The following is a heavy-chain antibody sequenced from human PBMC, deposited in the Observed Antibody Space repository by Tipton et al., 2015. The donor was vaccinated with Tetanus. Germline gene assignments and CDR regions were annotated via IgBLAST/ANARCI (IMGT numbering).Heavy chain of an antibody. CDR3: ARDQNGDFVY. CDR2: IIPMFGTE. J-gene: IGHJ4*02. V-gene: IGHV1-69*01. Sequence: QLVQSGPEVKRPGSSVKVSCKASGGTFNSYTITWVRQAPGQGLEWMGGIIPMFGTETYSQDLQGRVSITADESTGTAYMELTNLKSEDTAVYYCARDQNGDFVYWGQGTLVTVSS. D-gene: IGHD4-17*01. CDR1: GGTFNSYT.